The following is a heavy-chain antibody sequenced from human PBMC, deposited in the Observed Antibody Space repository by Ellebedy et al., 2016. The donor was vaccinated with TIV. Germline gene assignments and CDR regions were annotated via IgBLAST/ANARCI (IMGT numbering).Heavy chain of an antibody. CDR1: GFTFSSYG. J-gene: IGHJ4*02. CDR2: IWYDGSNK. V-gene: IGHV3-33*08. D-gene: IGHD3-10*01. CDR3: ARDYYGSGSYSSD. Sequence: PGGSLRLSCAASGFTFSSYGMHWVRQAPGKGLEWVAVIWYDGSNKYYADSVKGRFTISRENAKNSLYLRMNSLRAEDTAVYYCARDYYGSGSYSSDWGQGTLVTVSS.